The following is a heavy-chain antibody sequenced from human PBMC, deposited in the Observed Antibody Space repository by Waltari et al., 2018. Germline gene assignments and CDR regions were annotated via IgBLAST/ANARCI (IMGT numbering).Heavy chain of an antibody. Sequence: EEQLVQSGAEVKKPGESLKISCTGSGYRFSNYWIGWVRQMPGKGLEWMGIIYPGDSDTRYSPSFQGQVTISADKSINTAYPQWSSLKASDTAMYFCATNIDDHYTSARYWDWFDTWGQGTLVTVSS. CDR3: ATNIDDHYTSARYWDWFDT. CDR2: IYPGDSDT. V-gene: IGHV5-51*01. J-gene: IGHJ5*02. CDR1: GYRFSNYW. D-gene: IGHD3-3*01.